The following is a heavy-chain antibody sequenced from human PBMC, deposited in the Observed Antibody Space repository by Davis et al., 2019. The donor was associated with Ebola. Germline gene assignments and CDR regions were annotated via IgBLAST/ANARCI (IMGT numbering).Heavy chain of an antibody. Sequence: GGSLRLSCAASGFTFSSYWMHWVRQAPGKGLEWVSSISSTSSTIYYADSVKGRFTISRDNAKNSLYLQMNSLRDEDTALFYCARGRGGLYYFDYWGQGTLVTVSS. CDR1: GFTFSSYW. J-gene: IGHJ4*02. CDR2: ISSTSSTI. CDR3: ARGRGGLYYFDY. V-gene: IGHV3-48*02. D-gene: IGHD2-15*01.